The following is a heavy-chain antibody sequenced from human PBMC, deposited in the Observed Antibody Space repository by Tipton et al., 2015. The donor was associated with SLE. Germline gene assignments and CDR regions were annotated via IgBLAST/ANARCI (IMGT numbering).Heavy chain of an antibody. D-gene: IGHD3-10*01. J-gene: IGHJ4*02. CDR2: IYHSGST. CDR3: ARIGTYYFGSGSYYPKGEFDY. Sequence: TLSLTCAVSGYSISSGYYWGWIRQPPGKGLEWIGSIYHSGSTYYNPSLKSRVTISVDTSKNQFSLKLSSVTAADTAVYYCARIGTYYFGSGSYYPKGEFDYWGQGTLVTVSS. CDR1: GYSISSGYY. V-gene: IGHV4-38-2*01.